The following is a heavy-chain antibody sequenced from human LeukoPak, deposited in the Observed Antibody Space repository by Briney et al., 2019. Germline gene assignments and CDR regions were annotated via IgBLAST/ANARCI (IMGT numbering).Heavy chain of an antibody. D-gene: IGHD3-22*01. V-gene: IGHV3-23*01. CDR3: AKGAAYYYDSSGYSHLQH. J-gene: IGHJ1*01. CDR2: ISGSGGST. Sequence: TGGSLRLSCAASGFTFSSYAMSWVRQAPGKGLEWVSAISGSGGSTYYADSVKGRFTISRDNSKNTLYLQMNSLRAEDTAVYYYAKGAAYYYDSSGYSHLQHWGQGTLVTVSS. CDR1: GFTFSSYA.